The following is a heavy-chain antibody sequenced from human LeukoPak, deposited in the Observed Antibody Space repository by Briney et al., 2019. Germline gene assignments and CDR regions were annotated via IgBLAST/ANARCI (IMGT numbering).Heavy chain of an antibody. J-gene: IGHJ5*02. Sequence: GGSLRLSCAASGFTFSTYSMSWVRQAPGKGLEWVANIKQDGSEKYYVDSVKGRFTISRDSAKNSLYLQMNSLRVEDTAVYYCARGSGWYFPWGQGTLVTVSS. CDR1: GFTFSTYS. D-gene: IGHD6-19*01. CDR2: IKQDGSEK. V-gene: IGHV3-7*01. CDR3: ARGSGWYFP.